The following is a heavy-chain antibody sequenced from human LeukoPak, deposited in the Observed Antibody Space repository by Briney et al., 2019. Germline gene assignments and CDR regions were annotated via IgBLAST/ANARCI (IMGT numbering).Heavy chain of an antibody. CDR3: ARQGGPSLFFDY. CDR2: IFYSGST. D-gene: IGHD3-16*01. J-gene: IGHJ4*02. CDR1: GGSISSYY. Sequence: PSETLSLTCTVSGGSISSYYWGWIRQPPGKGLEWIGNIFYSGSTHYNPSLKSRVTISVDTSKNQFSLKLSSVTAADTAVYYCARQGGPSLFFDYWGQGTLVTVSS. V-gene: IGHV4-39*01.